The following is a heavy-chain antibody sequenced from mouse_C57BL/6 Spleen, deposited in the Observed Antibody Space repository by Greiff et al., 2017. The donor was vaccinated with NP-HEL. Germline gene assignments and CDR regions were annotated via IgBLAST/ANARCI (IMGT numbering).Heavy chain of an antibody. CDR1: GYTFTDYY. Sequence: VQVVESGPELVKPGASVKISCKASGYTFTDYYINWVKQRPGQGLEWIGWIYPGSGNTKYNEKFKGKATLTVDTSSSTAYMQLSSLTSEDSAVYFCARSRDYDAMDYWGQGTSVTVSS. CDR2: IYPGSGNT. CDR3: ARSRDYDAMDY. V-gene: IGHV1-84*01. J-gene: IGHJ4*01.